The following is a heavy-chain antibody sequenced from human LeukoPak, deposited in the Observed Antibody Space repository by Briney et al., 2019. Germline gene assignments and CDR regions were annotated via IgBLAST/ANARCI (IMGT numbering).Heavy chain of an antibody. J-gene: IGHJ4*02. CDR2: ISSSGSTI. V-gene: IGHV3-11*01. D-gene: IGHD2/OR15-2a*01. CDR3: ARDPERFLY. Sequence: PGGSLRLSCEASGFTFSDYYMSWIRQAPGKGLEWVSYISSSGSTIFYADSVKGRFTISRDNAKKSLYLQMDSLRAEDTAVYYCARDPERFLYWGQGTLVTVSS. CDR1: GFTFSDYY.